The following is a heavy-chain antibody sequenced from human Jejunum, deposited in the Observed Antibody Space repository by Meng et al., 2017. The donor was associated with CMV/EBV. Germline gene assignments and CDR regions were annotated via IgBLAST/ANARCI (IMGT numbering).Heavy chain of an antibody. D-gene: IGHD2-2*01. CDR1: W. V-gene: IGHV4-4*02. Sequence: WWVWIRQSPGKGLEWIGGIFHTGRTNYNPSLSSRLTISVDRSENQCSLNLNSVTAADTAIYYCATAGRGCSTASCYLENWGQGTLVTVSS. J-gene: IGHJ4*02. CDR3: ATAGRGCSTASCYLEN. CDR2: IFHTGRT.